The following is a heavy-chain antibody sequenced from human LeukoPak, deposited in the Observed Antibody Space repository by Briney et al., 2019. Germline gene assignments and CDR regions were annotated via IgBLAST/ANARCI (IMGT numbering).Heavy chain of an antibody. V-gene: IGHV1-46*01. CDR2: INPSGGST. CDR3: ARDSRMVRGVIRY. J-gene: IGHJ4*02. D-gene: IGHD3-10*01. CDR1: GYTFTSYY. Sequence: ASVKVSCKASGYTFTSYYMHRVRQAPGQGLEWMGIINPSGGSTSYAQKFQGRVTMTRDTSTSTVYMELSSLRSDDTAVYYCARDSRMVRGVIRYWGQGTLVTVSS.